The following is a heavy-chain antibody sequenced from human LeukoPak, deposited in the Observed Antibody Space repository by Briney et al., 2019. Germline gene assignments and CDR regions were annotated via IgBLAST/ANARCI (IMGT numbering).Heavy chain of an antibody. V-gene: IGHV3-7*01. Sequence: PGGSLSLSCLAFGLTFIAYWMTWVGQPPGKGLDGLAIIRLDGSENYYVDSVRGRFTISRDNAKNSLYLQMNSLRAEDTAVYYCARRARYCTSTSCDPIGAFDIWGQGTMVTVSS. CDR2: IRLDGSEN. D-gene: IGHD2-2*01. CDR1: GLTFIAYW. CDR3: ARRARYCTSTSCDPIGAFDI. J-gene: IGHJ3*02.